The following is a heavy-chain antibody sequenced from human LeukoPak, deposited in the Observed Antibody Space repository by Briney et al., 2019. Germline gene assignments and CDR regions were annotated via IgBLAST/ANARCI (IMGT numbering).Heavy chain of an antibody. CDR1: GYTFTGYY. D-gene: IGHD2-15*01. J-gene: IGHJ3*02. V-gene: IGHV1-2*02. CDR3: AREGSAGNAFDI. CDR2: INPNSGGT. Sequence: ASVKVSCKASGYTFTGYYMHWVRQAPGRGLEWMGWINPNSGGTNYAQKFQGRVTMTRDTSISTAYMELSRLRSDDTAVYYCAREGSAGNAFDIWGQGTMVTVSS.